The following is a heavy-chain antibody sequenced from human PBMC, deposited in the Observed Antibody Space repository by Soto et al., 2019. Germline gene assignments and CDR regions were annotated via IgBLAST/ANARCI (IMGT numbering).Heavy chain of an antibody. Sequence: GSLRLSCAASGFTFSSYDMHWVRQATGKGLEWVSAIGTAGDPYYPGSVKGRFTISRENAKNSLYLQMNSLRAGDTAVYYCARVRRYYDSSGYYYYYYGMDVWGQGTTVTVSS. CDR1: GFTFSSYD. CDR2: IGTAGDP. J-gene: IGHJ6*02. V-gene: IGHV3-13*05. CDR3: ARVRRYYDSSGYYYYYYGMDV. D-gene: IGHD3-22*01.